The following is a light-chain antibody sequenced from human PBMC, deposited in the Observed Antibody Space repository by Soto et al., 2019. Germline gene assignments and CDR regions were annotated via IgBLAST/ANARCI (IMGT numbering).Light chain of an antibody. V-gene: IGLV2-8*01. CDR3: QSYDSSTVV. CDR2: EVS. J-gene: IGLJ2*01. CDR1: SSDVGRYNY. Sequence: QSALTQPPSASGSLGQSVTIPCTGTSSDVGRYNYVSWYQQHPGKVPKLLIYEVSNRPSGVPDRFSGSKSGNTASLTVSGLQAEDEADYYCQSYDSSTVVFGGGTKLTVL.